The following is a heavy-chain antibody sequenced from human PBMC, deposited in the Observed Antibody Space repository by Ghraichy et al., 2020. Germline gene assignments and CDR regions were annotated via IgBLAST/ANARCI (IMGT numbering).Heavy chain of an antibody. Sequence: SETLSLTCTVSNGSISNFYWSWIRQPPGKGLEWIGYIDHTGSTNFNPSLRSRITMSVDTSKNHFSLTLRSVTAADTAVYFCARRGAAAGPYNDALDIWRHGTMVTVSS. CDR1: NGSISNFY. CDR3: ARRGAAAGPYNDALDI. J-gene: IGHJ3*02. V-gene: IGHV4-59*01. CDR2: IDHTGST. D-gene: IGHD6-13*01.